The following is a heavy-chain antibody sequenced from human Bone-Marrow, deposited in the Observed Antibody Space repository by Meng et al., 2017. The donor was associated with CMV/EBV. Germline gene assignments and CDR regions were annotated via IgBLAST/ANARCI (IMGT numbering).Heavy chain of an antibody. CDR2: INHSGGT. CDR3: ARDRGDGYNSKRYYYGMDV. Sequence: GSLRLSCAVYGGSFSGYHWNWIRQPPGKGLEWIGEINHSGGTNYNPSLKSRITISVDTSKNQFSLKLNSVTAADTAVYYCARDRGDGYNSKRYYYGMDVWGQGTTVTVSS. J-gene: IGHJ6*02. V-gene: IGHV4-34*01. CDR1: GGSFSGYH. D-gene: IGHD5-24*01.